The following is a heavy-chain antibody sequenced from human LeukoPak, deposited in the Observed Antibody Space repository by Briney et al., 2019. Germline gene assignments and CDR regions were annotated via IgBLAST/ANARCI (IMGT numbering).Heavy chain of an antibody. D-gene: IGHD6-19*01. V-gene: IGHV4-38-2*02. Sequence: SETLSLTCTVSGYSISSAYYWGWIRQPPGKGLEWIGSIYHSGSTYYNPSLKSRVTISLDTSKNQFSLKLSSVTAADTAVYYCATSGWYMSLDYWGQGTLVTVSS. CDR2: IYHSGST. CDR3: ATSGWYMSLDY. J-gene: IGHJ4*02. CDR1: GYSISSAYY.